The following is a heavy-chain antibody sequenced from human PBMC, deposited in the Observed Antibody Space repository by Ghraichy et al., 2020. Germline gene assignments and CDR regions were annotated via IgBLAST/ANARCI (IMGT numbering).Heavy chain of an antibody. CDR1: GFTFSNYV. Sequence: GGSLRLSCAASGFTFSNYVMSWVRQAPGKGLEWVSAISGSGGSTYYTESLKGRFTISRDNSKNTLILQMNSLRAEDTAVYYCAKGIAAGTTTISYYYNGNVIWGQGTKVTVS. D-gene: IGHD6-13*01. CDR2: ISGSGGST. CDR3: AKGIAAGTTTISYYYNGNVI. V-gene: IGHV3-23*01. J-gene: IGHJ6*02.